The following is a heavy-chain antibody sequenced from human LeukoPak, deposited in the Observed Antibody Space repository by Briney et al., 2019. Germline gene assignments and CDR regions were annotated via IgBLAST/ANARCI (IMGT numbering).Heavy chain of an antibody. V-gene: IGHV1-18*01. CDR2: ISAYNGNT. CDR1: GYTFTSYG. J-gene: IGHJ3*02. D-gene: IGHD5-24*01. Sequence: ASVKVSCKASGYTFTSYGISWVRQAPGQGLEWMGWISAYNGNTNYAQKLQGRVTMTRDTSTSTVYMELSSLRSEDTAIYYCARIRDGYNDAYDIWGQGTVVTVPS. CDR3: ARIRDGYNDAYDI.